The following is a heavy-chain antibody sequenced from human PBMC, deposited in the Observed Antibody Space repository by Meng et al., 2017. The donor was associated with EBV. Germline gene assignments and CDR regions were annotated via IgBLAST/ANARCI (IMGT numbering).Heavy chain of an antibody. D-gene: IGHD6-19*01. Sequence: QVQLVQSGAEGTKPGASVKVSCKASGYTFTGYYMHCVRQAPGQGLEWMGRINPNSGGTNYAQKFQGRVTMTRDTSISTAYMELSRLRSDDTAVYYCARVGIAVAGTGDYWGQGTLVTVSS. CDR1: GYTFTGYY. CDR2: INPNSGGT. J-gene: IGHJ4*02. CDR3: ARVGIAVAGTGDY. V-gene: IGHV1-2*06.